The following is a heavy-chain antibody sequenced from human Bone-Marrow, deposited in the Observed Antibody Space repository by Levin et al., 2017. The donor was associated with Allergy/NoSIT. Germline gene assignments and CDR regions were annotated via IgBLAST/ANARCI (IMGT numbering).Heavy chain of an antibody. J-gene: IGHJ5*02. CDR3: ARDRTCSGGSCYGS. D-gene: IGHD2-15*01. V-gene: IGHV3-66*01. CDR1: GFTVGNNY. Sequence: GSLRLSCAASGFTVGNNYMKWVRQAPGKGLEWVSLIYSGGSTYYADSVKGRFTISRDNSKNTLHLQMNSLRTEDTAVYYCARDRTCSGGSCYGSWGQGTLVTVSS. CDR2: IYSGGST.